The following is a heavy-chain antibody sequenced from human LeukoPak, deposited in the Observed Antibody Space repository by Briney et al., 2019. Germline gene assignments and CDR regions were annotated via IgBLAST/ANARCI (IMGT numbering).Heavy chain of an antibody. V-gene: IGHV1-8*01. CDR2: INPNSGNT. J-gene: IGHJ4*02. Sequence: ASVKVSCKASGYTFTSYVINWVRQDTGQGLEWMGWINPNSGNTGYAQNFQGRVTMTRNTSISTAYMELSSLRSEDTAVYYCARGLAGIFPDYWGQGTLVTVSS. CDR1: GYTFTSYV. CDR3: ARGLAGIFPDY. D-gene: IGHD3-3*01.